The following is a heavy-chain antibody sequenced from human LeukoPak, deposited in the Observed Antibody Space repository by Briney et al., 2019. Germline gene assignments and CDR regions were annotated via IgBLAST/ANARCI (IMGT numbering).Heavy chain of an antibody. CDR2: ISSSSSTI. V-gene: IGHV3-48*01. D-gene: IGHD1-26*01. Sequence: GGSLRLSCAASGFTFSSYSMNWVRQAPGKGLEWVSYISSSSSTIYYADSVKGRFTISRDNAKNSLYLQMNSLRAEDTAVYYCARPTGSYDAFGVDYWGQGTLVTVSS. CDR1: GFTFSSYS. J-gene: IGHJ4*02. CDR3: ARPTGSYDAFGVDY.